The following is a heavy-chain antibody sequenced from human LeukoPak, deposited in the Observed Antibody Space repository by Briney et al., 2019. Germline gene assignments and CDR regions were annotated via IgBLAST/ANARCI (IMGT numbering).Heavy chain of an antibody. J-gene: IGHJ4*02. CDR1: GYTFTSYG. Sequence: ASVKVSCKASGYTFTSYGISWVRQAPGQGLEWMGWISAYNGNTNYAQKLQGRVTMTTDTSTSTAYMELRSLRSDDTAVDYCARGDIVVVPAARGPFDYWGQGTLVTVSS. CDR2: ISAYNGNT. V-gene: IGHV1-18*01. D-gene: IGHD2-2*01. CDR3: ARGDIVVVPAARGPFDY.